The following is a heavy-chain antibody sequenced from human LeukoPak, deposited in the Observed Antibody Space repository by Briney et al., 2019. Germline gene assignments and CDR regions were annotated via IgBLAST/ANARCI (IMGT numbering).Heavy chain of an antibody. J-gene: IGHJ2*01. D-gene: IGHD3-22*01. Sequence: SSETLSLTCAVYGGSFSGYYWSWIRQPPGKGLEWIGEINHSGSTNYNPSLKSRVTISVDTSKNQFSLKLSSVTAADTAVYYCARTQLPYYYDSSGYRNWYFDLWGRGTLVTVSS. V-gene: IGHV4-34*01. CDR3: ARTQLPYYYDSSGYRNWYFDL. CDR2: INHSGST. CDR1: GGSFSGYY.